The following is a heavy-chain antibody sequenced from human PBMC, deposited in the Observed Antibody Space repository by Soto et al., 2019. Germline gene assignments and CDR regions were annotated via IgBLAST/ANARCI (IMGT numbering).Heavy chain of an antibody. V-gene: IGHV3-30*18. J-gene: IGHJ5*02. Sequence: GGSLRLSCAASGFTFSSYGMHWVRQAPGKGLEWVAVISYDGSNKYYADSVKGRFTISRDNSKNTLYLQMNSLRAEDTAVYYCAKTPVGTSEPPNWFDPWGQGTLVTVSS. CDR2: ISYDGSNK. CDR1: GFTFSSYG. CDR3: AKTPVGTSEPPNWFDP. D-gene: IGHD2-2*01.